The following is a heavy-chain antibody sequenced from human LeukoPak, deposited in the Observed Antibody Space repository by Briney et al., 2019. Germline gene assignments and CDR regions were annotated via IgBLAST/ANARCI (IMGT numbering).Heavy chain of an antibody. CDR1: GGTFISYA. CDR3: ARVSSNYHDSSGSEDYYMDV. V-gene: IGHV1-69*01. J-gene: IGHJ6*03. D-gene: IGHD3-22*01. Sequence: SVTVSFKASGGTFISYAISWVGQAPGQGLEWMGGIIPIFGTAKYAQKFQGRVTITADESTSTAYMELSSLRSEDTAVYYCARVSSNYHDSSGSEDYYMDVWGKGTTVTVSS. CDR2: IIPIFGTA.